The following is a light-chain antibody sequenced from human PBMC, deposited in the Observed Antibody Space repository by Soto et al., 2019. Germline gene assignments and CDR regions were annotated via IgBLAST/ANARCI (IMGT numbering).Light chain of an antibody. J-gene: IGKJ1*01. Sequence: DIQMTQSPSSVSASIGDRVTITCRASQGIGSWLVWYQQKPWKAPKLLISATSSLQSGVPSRYSGSRSGTDFTLTITSLQPEDSATYASPQANSFHRTFGQGTNVAIK. CDR1: QGIGSW. CDR2: ATS. V-gene: IGKV1-12*01. CDR3: PQANSFHRT.